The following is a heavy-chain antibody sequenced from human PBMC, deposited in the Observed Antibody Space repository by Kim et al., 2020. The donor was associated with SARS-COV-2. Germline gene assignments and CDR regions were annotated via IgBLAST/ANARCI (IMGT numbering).Heavy chain of an antibody. CDR1: GYTFTSYY. D-gene: IGHD3-22*01. Sequence: ASVKVSCKASGYTFTSYYMHWVRQAPGQGLEWMGIINPSGGSTSYAHKFQGRVTMTRDTSTSTVYMELSSLRSEDTAVYYCARGGIMDRSDYYAFDIWGQGTMVTVSS. CDR3: ARGGIMDRSDYYAFDI. J-gene: IGHJ3*02. CDR2: INPSGGST. V-gene: IGHV1-46*01.